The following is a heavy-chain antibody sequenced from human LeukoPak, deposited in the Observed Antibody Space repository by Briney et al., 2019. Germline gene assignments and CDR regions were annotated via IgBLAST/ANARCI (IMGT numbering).Heavy chain of an antibody. CDR3: ARSYGYYCSSTSCYSCY. V-gene: IGHV3-7*01. D-gene: IGHD2-2*01. CDR1: GFTFSSYW. Sequence: GGSLRLSXAASGFTFSSYWMSWVRQAPGKGVEWVANIKQDGSEKYYVDSVKGRFTISRDNAKNSLYLQMNSLRAEDTAVYYCARSYGYYCSSTSCYSCYWGQGTLVTVSS. CDR2: IKQDGSEK. J-gene: IGHJ4*02.